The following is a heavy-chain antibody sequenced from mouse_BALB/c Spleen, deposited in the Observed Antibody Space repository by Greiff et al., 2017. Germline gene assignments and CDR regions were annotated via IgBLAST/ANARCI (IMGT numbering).Heavy chain of an antibody. CDR3: ARTYYGSSSYWYFDV. Sequence: ESGPSLVKPSQTLSLTCSVTGDSITSGYWNWIRKFPGNKLEYMGYISYSGSTYYNPSLKSRISITRDTSKNQYYLQLNSVTTEDTATYYCARTYYGSSSYWYFDVWGAGTTVTVSS. CDR2: ISYSGST. V-gene: IGHV3-8*02. J-gene: IGHJ1*01. D-gene: IGHD1-1*01. CDR1: GDSITSGY.